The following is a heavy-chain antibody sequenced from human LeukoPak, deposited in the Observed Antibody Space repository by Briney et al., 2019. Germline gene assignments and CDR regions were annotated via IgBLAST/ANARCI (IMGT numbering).Heavy chain of an antibody. D-gene: IGHD6-19*01. CDR2: FYSGGQT. CDR3: ARGEYGSGWYRD. CDR1: GFTVSTNY. Sequence: PGGSLRLSCAASGFTVSTNYMSWVRQAPGKGLEWVSLFYSGGQTNYADSVKGRFTFSRDSSYNTLYLQMNSLRVEDTAVYYCARGEYGSGWYRDWGQGTLVTVSS. J-gene: IGHJ4*02. V-gene: IGHV3-53*01.